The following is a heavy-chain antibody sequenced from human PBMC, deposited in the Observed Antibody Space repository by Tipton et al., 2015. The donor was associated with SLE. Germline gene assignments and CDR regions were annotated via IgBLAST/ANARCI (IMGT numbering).Heavy chain of an antibody. CDR2: IYYSGRT. D-gene: IGHD1-26*01. CDR3: ARARGSYQGYWYFDL. CDR1: GGSISSHY. J-gene: IGHJ2*01. V-gene: IGHV4-59*11. Sequence: TLSLTCTVSGGSISSHYWSWIRQPPGKGLEWIGYIYYSGRTNYNPTLKSRVTISVDTSKNQFSLKLSSVTAADTAVYYCARARGSYQGYWYFDLWGRGTLVTVSS.